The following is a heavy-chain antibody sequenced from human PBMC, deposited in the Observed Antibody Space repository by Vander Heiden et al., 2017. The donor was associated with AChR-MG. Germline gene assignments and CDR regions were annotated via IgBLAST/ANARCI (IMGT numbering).Heavy chain of an antibody. CDR2: IYYSGST. V-gene: IGHV4-39*01. J-gene: IGHJ5*02. Sequence: QLQLQESGPALVKPSETLSPTCTVPGGSISSSSYYWGWIRQPPGKGLEWIGSIYYSGSTYYNPSLKSRVTISVDTSKNQFSLKLSSVTAADTAVYYCASEMGWFDPWGQGTLVTVSS. CDR3: ASEMGWFDP. CDR1: GGSISSSSYY.